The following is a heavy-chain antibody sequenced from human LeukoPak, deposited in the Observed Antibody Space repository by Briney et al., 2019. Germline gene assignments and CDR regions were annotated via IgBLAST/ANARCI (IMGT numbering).Heavy chain of an antibody. V-gene: IGHV1-3*01. Sequence: GASVNVSCKASGYTFTSYAMHWVRQAPGQRLEWMGWINAGNGNTKYSQKFQGRVTITRDTSASTAYMELSSLRSEDTAVYYCARDGVHDSSGYYYAGTDYWGQGTLVTVSS. CDR3: ARDGVHDSSGYYYAGTDY. CDR1: GYTFTSYA. D-gene: IGHD3-22*01. CDR2: INAGNGNT. J-gene: IGHJ4*02.